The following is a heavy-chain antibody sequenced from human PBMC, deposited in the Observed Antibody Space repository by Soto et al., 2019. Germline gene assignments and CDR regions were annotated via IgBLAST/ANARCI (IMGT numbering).Heavy chain of an antibody. CDR2: IYYSGST. Sequence: QLQLQESGAGLVKPSETLSLTCTVSGGSISSSSYYWGWIRQPPGKGLEWIGNIYYSGSTYYHPSLTSRVTIYVDTSKTQFSMKLSSVTAADTAVYYCARHLRCNYAFDYWGQGTLVTVSS. CDR1: GGSISSSSYY. CDR3: ARHLRCNYAFDY. D-gene: IGHD4-4*01. V-gene: IGHV4-39*01. J-gene: IGHJ4*02.